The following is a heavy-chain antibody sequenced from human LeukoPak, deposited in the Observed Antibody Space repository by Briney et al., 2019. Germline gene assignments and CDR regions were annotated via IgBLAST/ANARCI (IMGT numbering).Heavy chain of an antibody. CDR2: IYYSGSA. CDR3: ARQVQTNQYGSGPWDY. Sequence: SETLSLTCSVSGGSISSTGYYWGWIRQPPGKGLEWIGSIYYSGSAYYNPSLKSRVTISVDTSKSQFSLKLSSVTAADTAVYYCARQVQTNQYGSGPWDYWGQGTLVTVSS. V-gene: IGHV4-39*01. D-gene: IGHD3-10*01. J-gene: IGHJ4*02. CDR1: GGSISSTGYY.